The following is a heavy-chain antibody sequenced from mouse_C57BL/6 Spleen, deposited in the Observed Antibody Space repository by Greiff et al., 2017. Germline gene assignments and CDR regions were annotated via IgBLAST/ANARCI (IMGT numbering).Heavy chain of an antibody. CDR3: AREVVLLRDYYAMDY. D-gene: IGHD1-1*01. CDR1: GYTFTSYG. Sequence: VKLMESGAELARPGASVKLSCKASGYTFTSYGISWVKQRTGQGLEWIGEIYPRSGNTYYNEKFKGKATLTANKSSSTAYMELRSLTSEDSAVYFCAREVVLLRDYYAMDYWGQGASVTVSS. V-gene: IGHV1-81*01. CDR2: IYPRSGNT. J-gene: IGHJ4*01.